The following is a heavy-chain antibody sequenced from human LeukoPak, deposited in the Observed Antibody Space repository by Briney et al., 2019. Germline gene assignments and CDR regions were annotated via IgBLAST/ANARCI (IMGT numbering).Heavy chain of an antibody. V-gene: IGHV4-39*07. CDR2: INHSGST. Sequence: PSETLSLTCTVSGGSISSGGYYWSWIRQPPGKGLEWIGEINHSGSTNYNPSLKSRVTISVDTSKNQFSLKLSSVTAADTAVYYCARGRMDTIAARRNLDYWGQGTLVTVSS. D-gene: IGHD6-6*01. CDR3: ARGRMDTIAARRNLDY. J-gene: IGHJ4*02. CDR1: GGSISSGGYY.